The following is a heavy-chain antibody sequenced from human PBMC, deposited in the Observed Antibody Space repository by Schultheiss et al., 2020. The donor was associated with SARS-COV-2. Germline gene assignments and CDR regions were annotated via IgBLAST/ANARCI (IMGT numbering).Heavy chain of an antibody. CDR1: GFTFSSYG. CDR3: ARAPQRGGESAFDI. D-gene: IGHD7-27*01. CDR2: IWYDGSNK. Sequence: GGSLRLSCAASGFTFSSYGMHWVRQAPGKGLEWVAVIWYDGSNKYYADSVKGRFTISRDNSKNTLYLQMNSLRAEDTAVYYCARAPQRGGESAFDIWGQGTMVTVSS. J-gene: IGHJ3*02. V-gene: IGHV3-33*08.